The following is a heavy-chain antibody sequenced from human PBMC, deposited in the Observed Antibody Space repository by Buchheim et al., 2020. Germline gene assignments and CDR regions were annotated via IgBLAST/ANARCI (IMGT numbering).Heavy chain of an antibody. V-gene: IGHV3-33*01. D-gene: IGHD4-17*01. CDR1: GFTFSSYG. Sequence: QVQLVESGGGVVQPGRSLRLSCAASGFTFSSYGMHWVRQAPGKGLEWVAAIWYDGSNKYYADSVKGRFTISRDNSKNTLYLQMNSLRAEDTAVYYCAREGTTWPSFDYWGQGTL. CDR2: IWYDGSNK. CDR3: AREGTTWPSFDY. J-gene: IGHJ4*02.